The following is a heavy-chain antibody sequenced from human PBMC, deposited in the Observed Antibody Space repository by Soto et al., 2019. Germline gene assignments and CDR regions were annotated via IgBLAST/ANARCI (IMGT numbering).Heavy chain of an antibody. CDR1: GYTFTGDY. V-gene: IGHV1-2*02. D-gene: IGHD6-13*01. J-gene: IGHJ4*02. CDR2: INPNSGDT. CDR3: AKQKYSSSWFFDS. Sequence: ASVKVSCKASGYTFTGDYIHWVRQAPGQGPEWMGWINPNSGDTNYAQKFQGRVTMTRDTSISTAYMDLSRLRSDDTAVYYCAKQKYSSSWFFDSWGQGTLVTVS.